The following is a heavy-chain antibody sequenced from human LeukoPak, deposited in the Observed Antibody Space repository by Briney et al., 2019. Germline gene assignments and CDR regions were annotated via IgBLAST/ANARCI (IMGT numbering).Heavy chain of an antibody. J-gene: IGHJ4*02. CDR3: ARDQDYGFDY. Sequence: GGSLRLSCAASGFTFSSFSMNWVRQAPGKGLEWVSYFSTRSGIISSADSVKGRFAISRDNAKNSLYLQMNSLRDEDTAVYYCARDQDYGFDYWGQGTLVTVSS. V-gene: IGHV3-48*02. CDR1: GFTFSSFS. D-gene: IGHD4-17*01. CDR2: FSTRSGII.